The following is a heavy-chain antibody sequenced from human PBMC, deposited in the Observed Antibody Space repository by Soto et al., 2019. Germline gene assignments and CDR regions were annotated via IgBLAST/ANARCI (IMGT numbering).Heavy chain of an antibody. V-gene: IGHV5-10-1*01. Sequence: GESLKISCKASGYKFTAFWLNWVRQTPGKGLEWLGRIDPTDSFTNYSPPFEGHVTISVDRSISTAYLQWNSLQASDTAIYYCARPASGGSRDAFDVWGQGTTVTVSS. CDR1: GYKFTAFW. D-gene: IGHD2-15*01. J-gene: IGHJ3*01. CDR2: IDPTDSFT. CDR3: ARPASGGSRDAFDV.